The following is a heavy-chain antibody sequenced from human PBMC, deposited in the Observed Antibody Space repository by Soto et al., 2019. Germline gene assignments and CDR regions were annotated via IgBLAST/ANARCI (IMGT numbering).Heavy chain of an antibody. Sequence: PSVKVSCKSSGYPFNTYYLHWVRQAPGQGLEWMGMIHPSGGGSTYAQKFLGRVTMTMDSSTSTVFMELTSLRSADTAVYYCARGGHIAVVTDSFDSWGQGTLVTVSS. CDR2: IHPSGGGS. CDR1: GYPFNTYY. D-gene: IGHD2-21*02. J-gene: IGHJ4*02. CDR3: ARGGHIAVVTDSFDS. V-gene: IGHV1-46*02.